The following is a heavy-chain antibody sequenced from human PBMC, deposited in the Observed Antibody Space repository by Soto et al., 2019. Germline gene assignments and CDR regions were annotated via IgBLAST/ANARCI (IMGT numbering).Heavy chain of an antibody. D-gene: IGHD1-26*01. J-gene: IGHJ4*02. V-gene: IGHV4-61*01. CDR2: IYYSGST. Sequence: SETLSLTCTVSGGSVSSGSYYWGWIRQPPGKGLEWIGYIYYSGSTNYNPSLKSRVTISVDTSKNQFSLKLSSVTAADTAVYYCARTMVGARAGYFDYWGRGTLVTVSS. CDR1: GGSVSSGSYY. CDR3: ARTMVGARAGYFDY.